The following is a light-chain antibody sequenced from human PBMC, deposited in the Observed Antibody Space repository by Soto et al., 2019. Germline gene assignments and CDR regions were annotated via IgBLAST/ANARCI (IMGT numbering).Light chain of an antibody. CDR1: SSDVGGYNF. J-gene: IGLJ3*02. Sequence: QSALTQPASVSGSPGQSITISCTGTSSDVGGYNFVSWYQQHPGNAPKLIIHEVINRPSGVSSRFSGSKSGNTASLTISGLQAEDDAVYYCCSHSASIHWVFGGGTKVTVL. V-gene: IGLV2-14*03. CDR2: EVI. CDR3: CSHSASIHWV.